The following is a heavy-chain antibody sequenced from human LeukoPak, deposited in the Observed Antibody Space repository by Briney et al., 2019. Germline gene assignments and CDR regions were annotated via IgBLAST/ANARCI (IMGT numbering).Heavy chain of an antibody. CDR2: FYHGGST. V-gene: IGHV4-38-2*02. J-gene: IGHJ4*02. Sequence: SETLSLTCTVSGYSISTGYYWDWIRQPPGKGLEWIGTFYHGGSTYYNPSLKSRVTISVDTSKNHFSLKLSSVTAADTAMYYCARPHSGTVNASTYGVIDYWGQGTLVTVSS. CDR3: ARPHSGTVNASTYGVIDY. D-gene: IGHD2-8*01. CDR1: GYSISTGYY.